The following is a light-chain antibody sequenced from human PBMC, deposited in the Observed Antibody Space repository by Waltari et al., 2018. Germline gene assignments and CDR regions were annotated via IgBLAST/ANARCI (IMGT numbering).Light chain of an antibody. J-gene: IGLJ2*01. CDR2: DVS. CDR1: SSDVGGYNY. Sequence: QSALTQPASVSGSPGQSITISCTGTSSDVGGYNYVSWYQQYPDKAPKLMIYDVSKRPSGVSNRFSGSKSGNTASLTISGLQAEDEADYYCCSDAGSSTHVLFGGGTKLTVL. CDR3: CSDAGSSTHVL. V-gene: IGLV2-23*02.